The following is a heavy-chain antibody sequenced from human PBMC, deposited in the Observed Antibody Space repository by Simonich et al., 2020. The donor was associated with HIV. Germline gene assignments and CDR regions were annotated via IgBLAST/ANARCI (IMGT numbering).Heavy chain of an antibody. J-gene: IGHJ4*02. CDR1: GGSLRGYY. CDR2: INHSEIT. CDR3: ARRDRELILYFDY. Sequence: VQLQQWGAGLLKPSETLSLTCAVYGGSLRGYYWSWIHQPPGKGLEWIGEINHSEITNYKSSLNRRATISVDKSKNQFSLKLSSVPAADTAIYYCARRDRELILYFDYWGQGNLVTVSS. D-gene: IGHD3-3*01. V-gene: IGHV4-34*01.